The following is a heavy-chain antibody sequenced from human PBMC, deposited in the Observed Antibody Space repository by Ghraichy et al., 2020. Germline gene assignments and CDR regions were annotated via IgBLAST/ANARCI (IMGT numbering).Heavy chain of an antibody. J-gene: IGHJ4*02. CDR3: AKGASYYYDSSGYKIPPDY. CDR2: IRYDGSNK. Sequence: GGSLRLSCAASGFTFSSYGMHWVRQAPGKGLEWVAFIRYDGSNKYYADSVKGRFTISRDNSKNTLYLQMNSLRAEDTAVYYCAKGASYYYDSSGYKIPPDYWGQGTLVTVSS. CDR1: GFTFSSYG. D-gene: IGHD3-22*01. V-gene: IGHV3-30*02.